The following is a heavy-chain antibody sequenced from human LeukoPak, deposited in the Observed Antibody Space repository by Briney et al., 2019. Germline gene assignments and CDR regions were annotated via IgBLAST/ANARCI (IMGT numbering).Heavy chain of an antibody. CDR1: GGTFSSYA. CDR2: IIPIFGIA. J-gene: IGHJ5*02. CDR3: ARDVKLWIQPWSPCWFDP. D-gene: IGHD5-18*01. Sequence: ASVKVSCKASGGTFSSYAISWVRQAPGQGLEWMGRIIPIFGIANYAQKFQGRVTITADKSTSTAYMELSSLRSEDTAVYYCARDVKLWIQPWSPCWFDPWGQGTLVTVSS. V-gene: IGHV1-69*04.